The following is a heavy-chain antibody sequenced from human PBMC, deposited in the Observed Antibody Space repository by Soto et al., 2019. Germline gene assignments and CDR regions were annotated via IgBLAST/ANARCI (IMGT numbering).Heavy chain of an antibody. V-gene: IGHV3-11*01. CDR3: ARSDIVVVVAATLSYYYGMDV. CDR2: ISSSGSTI. Sequence: GGSLRLSCAASGFTFSDYYMSWIRQAPGKGLEWVSYISSSGSTIYYADSVKGRFTISRDNAKNSLYLQMNSLRAEDTAVYYCARSDIVVVVAATLSYYYGMDVWGQGTTVTVSS. CDR1: GFTFSDYY. D-gene: IGHD2-15*01. J-gene: IGHJ6*02.